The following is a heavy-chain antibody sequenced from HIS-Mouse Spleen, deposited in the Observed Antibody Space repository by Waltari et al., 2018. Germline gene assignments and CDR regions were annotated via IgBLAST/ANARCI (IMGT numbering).Heavy chain of an antibody. D-gene: IGHD1-26*01. Sequence: QVQLVQSGAEVKKPGASVKVSCKPSGSTFTGRYLPWGRQAPGQGLEWMGWINPNSGGTNYAQKFQGRVTMTRDTSISTAYMELSRLRSDDTAVYYCARGSGRWELLLPNWFDPWGQGTLVTVSS. CDR2: INPNSGGT. J-gene: IGHJ5*02. CDR1: GSTFTGRY. CDR3: ARGSGRWELLLPNWFDP. V-gene: IGHV1-2*02.